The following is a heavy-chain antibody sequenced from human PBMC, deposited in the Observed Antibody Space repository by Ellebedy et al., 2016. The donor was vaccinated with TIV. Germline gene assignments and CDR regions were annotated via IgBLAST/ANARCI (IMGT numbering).Heavy chain of an antibody. V-gene: IGHV1-18*04. CDR2: ISGYNGHE. CDR3: ARDDRFRSSWYPPRYGMDV. J-gene: IGHJ6*02. D-gene: IGHD6-13*01. Sequence: AASVKVSCKASGYTFTNYGINWVRQAPGQGLEWMAWISGYNGHEIYAQTLQGRVTTTIDTPTTTAYMELGSLRSEDTAVYYCARDDRFRSSWYPPRYGMDVWGQGTTVTVS. CDR1: GYTFTNYG.